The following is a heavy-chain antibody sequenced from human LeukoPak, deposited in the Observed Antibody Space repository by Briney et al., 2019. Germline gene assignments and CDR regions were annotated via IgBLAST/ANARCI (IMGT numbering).Heavy chain of an antibody. V-gene: IGHV3-30*18. J-gene: IGHJ4*02. CDR1: GFTFSSYG. D-gene: IGHD3-9*01. CDR3: AKDPGFDWLSGAPDY. CDR2: ISYDGSNK. Sequence: GRSLRLSCAASGFTFSSYGMHWVRQAPGKGLEWVAVISYDGSNKYYADSVKGRFTISRDNSKNTLYLQMNSLRAEDTAVYYCAKDPGFDWLSGAPDYWGQGTLVTVSS.